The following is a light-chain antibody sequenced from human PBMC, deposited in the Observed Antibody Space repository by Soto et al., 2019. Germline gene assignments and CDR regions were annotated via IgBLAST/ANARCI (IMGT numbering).Light chain of an antibody. CDR3: LQSYTTPRT. CDR2: GAS. Sequence: QLTQSPSSLSASVGDRVTITCRASQGIARSLNWYQQRPGEAPKLLVYGASNLHTAVPPRFSGSGSGTDYTLTISGLQPEDLGTYYCLQSYTTPRTFGQGTTVEIK. J-gene: IGKJ1*01. CDR1: QGIARS. V-gene: IGKV1-39*01.